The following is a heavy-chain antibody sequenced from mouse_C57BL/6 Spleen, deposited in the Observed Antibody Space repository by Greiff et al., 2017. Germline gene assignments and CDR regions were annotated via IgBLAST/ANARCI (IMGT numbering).Heavy chain of an antibody. V-gene: IGHV1-7*01. J-gene: IGHJ4*01. D-gene: IGHD1-1*01. CDR3: ARDTTVVAPSYAMDY. CDR2: INPSRGYT. CDR1: GYTFTSYW. Sequence: QVQLKESGAELAKPGASVKLSCKASGYTFTSYWMHWVNQRPGQGLEWIGYINPSRGYTTSNQKFKDKATLTADKSSSTAYMQLSSLTYEDSAGYYCARDTTVVAPSYAMDYWGQGTSVTVSS.